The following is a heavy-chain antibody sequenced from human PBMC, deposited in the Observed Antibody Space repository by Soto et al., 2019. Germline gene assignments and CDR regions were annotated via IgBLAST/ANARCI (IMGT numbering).Heavy chain of an antibody. D-gene: IGHD2-8*01. J-gene: IGHJ6*02. V-gene: IGHV1-8*01. CDR3: ARSRCTNAVCYTHSPGLDV. CDR1: GYTFTSYD. Sequence: ASVKVSCKASGYTFTSYDINWVRQATGQGLEWMGWMNPNSGNTGYAQKSQGRVTITADESTSTAYMELSSLRSEDTAVYYCARSRCTNAVCYTHSPGLDVWGPGTTVTVSS. CDR2: MNPNSGNT.